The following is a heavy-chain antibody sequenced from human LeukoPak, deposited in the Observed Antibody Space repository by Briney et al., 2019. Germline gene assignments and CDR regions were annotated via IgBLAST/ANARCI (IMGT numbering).Heavy chain of an antibody. CDR2: INDDGSDT. Sequence: PGGSLRLSCAASGFTFKLYWMHWVRQVPGKRPVWVSRINDDGSDTIYADSVKGRFTISRDNSKNTLYLQMNSLRAEDTAVYYCARDAGSGEYIAFDIWGQGTMVTVSS. CDR3: ARDAGSGEYIAFDI. D-gene: IGHD6-19*01. CDR1: GFTFKLYW. V-gene: IGHV3-74*01. J-gene: IGHJ3*02.